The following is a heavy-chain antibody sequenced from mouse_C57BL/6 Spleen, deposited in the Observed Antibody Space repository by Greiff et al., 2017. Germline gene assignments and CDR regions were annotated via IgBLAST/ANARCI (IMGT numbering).Heavy chain of an antibody. CDR3: ARKDYYGSDWYFDV. D-gene: IGHD1-1*01. J-gene: IGHJ1*03. V-gene: IGHV1-81*01. Sequence: QVQLQQSGAELARPGASVKLSCKASGYTFTSYGISWVKQRTGQGLEWIGEIYPRSGNTYYNEKFKGKATLTADKSSSTAYMELRSLTSEDSAVYFCARKDYYGSDWYFDVWGTGTTVTVSS. CDR1: GYTFTSYG. CDR2: IYPRSGNT.